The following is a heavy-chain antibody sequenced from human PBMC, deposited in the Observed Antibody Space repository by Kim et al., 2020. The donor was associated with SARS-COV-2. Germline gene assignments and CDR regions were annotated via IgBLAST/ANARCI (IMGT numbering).Heavy chain of an antibody. CDR1: GGSISSYY. J-gene: IGHJ4*02. D-gene: IGHD2-15*01. CDR2: INTSGST. V-gene: IGHV4-4*07. Sequence: SETLSLTCTVSGGSISSYYWSWIRQPAGKGLEWIGRINTSGSTNSNPSPKSRVTMSVDTSKNQISLKLSSVTAAATAASYCAGRRPYFAYWGPGSLDTDS. CDR3: AGRRPYFAY.